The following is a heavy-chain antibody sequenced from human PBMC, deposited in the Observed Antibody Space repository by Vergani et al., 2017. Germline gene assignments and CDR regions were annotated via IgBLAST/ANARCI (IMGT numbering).Heavy chain of an antibody. Sequence: VQLGQSGAEVKKPGATMKISCQVSGYTFTDHYMHWVTQAPGKWLAWMGLVDPAAGATIYAERFKGRVTISADTATDSAHLALSSLRSEDSAVYYCATPQTVIRGGMEVWGQGTTVIVSS. CDR3: ATPQTVIRGGMEV. V-gene: IGHV1-69-2*01. J-gene: IGHJ6*02. CDR1: GYTFTDHY. CDR2: VDPAAGAT. D-gene: IGHD2-21*01.